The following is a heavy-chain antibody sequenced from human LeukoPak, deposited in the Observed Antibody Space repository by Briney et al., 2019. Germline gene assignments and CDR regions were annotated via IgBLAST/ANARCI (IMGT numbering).Heavy chain of an antibody. J-gene: IGHJ4*02. CDR1: GFTFSSYG. CDR3: AKDPHRSSWYRFDY. V-gene: IGHV3-33*06. D-gene: IGHD6-13*01. Sequence: PGRSLRLSCAASGFTFSSYGMHWVRQAPGKGLEWVAVIWYDGSNKYYADSVKGRFTISRDNSKNTLYLQMNSVRAEDTAVYYCAKDPHRSSWYRFDYWGQGTLVTVSS. CDR2: IWYDGSNK.